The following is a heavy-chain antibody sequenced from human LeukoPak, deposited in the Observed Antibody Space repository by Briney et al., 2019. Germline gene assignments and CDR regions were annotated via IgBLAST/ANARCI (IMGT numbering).Heavy chain of an antibody. CDR2: ISYDGSEK. CDR3: ATPGGSGWHPLDY. CDR1: GLTFSAYA. D-gene: IGHD6-19*01. J-gene: IGHJ4*02. Sequence: GGSLRLSCAASGLTFSAYAMHWVRQAPGKGLEWVALISYDGSEKHYADSVKGRFTISRDHSKNTLYLQMNSLRPEDTAMYYCATPGGSGWHPLDYWGQGTLVTVSS. V-gene: IGHV3-30*03.